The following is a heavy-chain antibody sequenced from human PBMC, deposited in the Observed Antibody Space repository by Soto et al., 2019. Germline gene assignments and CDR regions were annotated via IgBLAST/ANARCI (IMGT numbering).Heavy chain of an antibody. CDR3: FIETSNKEGIYCTNGVCYMTDY. V-gene: IGHV3-11*01. CDR1: GFTFSDYY. CDR2: ISSSGSTI. D-gene: IGHD2-8*01. Sequence: GGSLRLSCAASGFTFSDYYMSWIRQAPGKGLEWVSYISSSGSTIYYADSVKGRFTISRDNAKNSLYLQMNSLRAEDTAVYYCFIETSNKEGIYCTNGVCYMTDYWGQGTLVTVSS. J-gene: IGHJ4*02.